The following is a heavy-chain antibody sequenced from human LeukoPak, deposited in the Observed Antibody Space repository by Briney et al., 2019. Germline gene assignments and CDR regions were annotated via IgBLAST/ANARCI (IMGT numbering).Heavy chain of an antibody. CDR1: GFTFSSYD. Sequence: PGGSLRLSCAASGFTFSSYDMHWVRQATGKGLEWVSAIGTAGDTYYPGSVKGRFTISRENAKNSLYLQMNSLRAEDTALYYCAKAREDTYYYDSSGYYFATPLDYWGQGTLVTVSS. CDR2: IGTAGDT. V-gene: IGHV3-13*01. D-gene: IGHD3-22*01. J-gene: IGHJ4*02. CDR3: AKAREDTYYYDSSGYYFATPLDY.